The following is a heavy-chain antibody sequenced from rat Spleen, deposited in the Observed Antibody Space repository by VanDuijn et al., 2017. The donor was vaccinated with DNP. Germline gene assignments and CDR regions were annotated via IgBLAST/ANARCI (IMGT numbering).Heavy chain of an antibody. J-gene: IGHJ3*01. CDR1: GFSFSDYN. V-gene: IGHV5-25*01. D-gene: IGHD3-1*01. Sequence: EVQLVESGGGLVQPGSSLRLSCIVSGFSFSDYNMAWVRQAPKGGLEWVASVNTGGGITYYRDSVKGRFIVSRDNAKNTLDLQMDSLRSEDTATYYCVRRGGKGLFSKWGQGTLVTVSS. CDR3: VRRGGKGLFSK. CDR2: VNTGGGIT.